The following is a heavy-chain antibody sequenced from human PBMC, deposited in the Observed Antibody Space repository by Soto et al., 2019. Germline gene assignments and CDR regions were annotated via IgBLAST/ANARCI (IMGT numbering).Heavy chain of an antibody. CDR2: IKSKTDGGTT. CDR3: TTGLGDCSSTSRRRHYYYYGMDV. J-gene: IGHJ6*02. CDR1: GFTFSNAW. D-gene: IGHD2-2*01. Sequence: GSLRLSCAASGFTFSNAWMSWVRQAPGKGLEWVGRIKSKTDGGTTDYAAPVKGRFTISSDDSKNTLYLQMNSLKTEDTAVYYCTTGLGDCSSTSRRRHYYYYGMDVWGQGTTVTVSS. V-gene: IGHV3-15*01.